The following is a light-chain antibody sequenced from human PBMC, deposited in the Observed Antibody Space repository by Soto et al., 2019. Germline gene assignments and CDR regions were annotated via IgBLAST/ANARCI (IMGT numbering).Light chain of an antibody. V-gene: IGKV3-15*01. J-gene: IGKJ4*01. Sequence: EVVMTQSPSTLSLSPGEGLTLSWKASQGIGHTLAWYQPKPGQTTRLLLYDTSTRATGVPARFSRSRSGPELTLTINSLQSEDFAIYYCQPYNNWPLTFGGGTKV. CDR2: DTS. CDR1: QGIGHT. CDR3: QPYNNWPLT.